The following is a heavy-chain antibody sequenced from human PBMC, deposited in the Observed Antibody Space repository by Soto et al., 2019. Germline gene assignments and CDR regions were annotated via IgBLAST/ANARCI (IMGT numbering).Heavy chain of an antibody. V-gene: IGHV3-23*01. J-gene: IGHJ5*02. Sequence: GGSLRLSCAASGFTFSGYAMSWVRQAPGKGLEWVSAISGSGGSTYYADSVKGRFTISRDNSKNTLYLQMNSLRAEDTAVYYCAKSPYGDYANWFDPWGQGTLVTVSS. CDR2: ISGSGGST. CDR1: GFTFSGYA. CDR3: AKSPYGDYANWFDP. D-gene: IGHD4-17*01.